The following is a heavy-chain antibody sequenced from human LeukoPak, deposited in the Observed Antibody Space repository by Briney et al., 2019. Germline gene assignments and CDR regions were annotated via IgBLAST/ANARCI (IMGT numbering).Heavy chain of an antibody. V-gene: IGHV3-30-3*01. CDR3: ARDRPRSSSSDYFDY. Sequence: GGSLRLSCAASGFTFSSYAMHWVRQAPGKGLEWVAVISYDGSNKYYADSVKGRFTISRDNSKNTLYLQMNSLRAEDTAVYYCARDRPRSSSSDYFDYWGQGPLVTVSS. J-gene: IGHJ4*02. CDR2: ISYDGSNK. CDR1: GFTFSSYA. D-gene: IGHD6-13*01.